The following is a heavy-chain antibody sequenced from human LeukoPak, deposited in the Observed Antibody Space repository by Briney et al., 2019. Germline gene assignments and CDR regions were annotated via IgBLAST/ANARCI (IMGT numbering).Heavy chain of an antibody. Sequence: GASVKVSCKASGYTFTGYYMHWVRQAPGQGLEWMGWINPNSGGTNYAQKFQGRVTMTRDTSISTAYMELSRLRSDDTAVYYCARDSAYYDILTGPDYWGQGTLVTVSS. J-gene: IGHJ4*02. CDR2: INPNSGGT. D-gene: IGHD3-9*01. CDR1: GYTFTGYY. CDR3: ARDSAYYDILTGPDY. V-gene: IGHV1-2*02.